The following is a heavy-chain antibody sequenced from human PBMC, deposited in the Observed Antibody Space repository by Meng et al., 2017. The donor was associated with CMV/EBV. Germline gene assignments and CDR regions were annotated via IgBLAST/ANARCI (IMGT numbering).Heavy chain of an antibody. Sequence: ASVKVSCKASGYTFTGYYMHWVRQAPGQGLEWMGWINPNSGGTNYAQKFQGRVTMTRDTSISTAYMELSRLRSDDTAMYYCARSFGGQGRFLEWLGPWGQGTLVTVSS. J-gene: IGHJ5*02. CDR1: GYTFTGYY. CDR3: ARSFGGQGRFLEWLGP. V-gene: IGHV1-2*02. CDR2: INPNSGGT. D-gene: IGHD3-3*01.